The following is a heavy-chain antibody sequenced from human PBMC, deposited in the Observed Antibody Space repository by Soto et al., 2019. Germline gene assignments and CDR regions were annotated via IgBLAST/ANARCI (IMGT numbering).Heavy chain of an antibody. CDR3: ARTTGHIAPYGMDV. V-gene: IGHV2-70*01. D-gene: IGHD3-9*01. J-gene: IGHJ6*02. CDR1: GFSRSTSGMC. Sequence: SGPTLVNPTQTLTLTCTFSGFSRSTSGMCVSWIRQPPGKALEWLALIDWDDDKYYSTSLKTRLTISKDTSENQVVLTMTNMDPVDTATYYCARTTGHIAPYGMDVWGQGTTVTVSS. CDR2: IDWDDDK.